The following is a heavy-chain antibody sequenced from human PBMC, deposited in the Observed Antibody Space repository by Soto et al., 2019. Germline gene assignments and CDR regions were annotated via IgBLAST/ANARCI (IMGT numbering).Heavy chain of an antibody. CDR1: GFTFSSYA. D-gene: IGHD2-15*01. CDR2: ISYDGSNK. V-gene: IGHV3-30*04. Sequence: GGSLRLSCSASGFTFSSYAMHWVRQAPGKGLECVAAISYDGSNKYYADSVKGRFTISRDNSKNTLYLQMNSLRAEDTAVYYCAKDVGASYWGQGTLVTVSS. CDR3: AKDVGASY. J-gene: IGHJ4*02.